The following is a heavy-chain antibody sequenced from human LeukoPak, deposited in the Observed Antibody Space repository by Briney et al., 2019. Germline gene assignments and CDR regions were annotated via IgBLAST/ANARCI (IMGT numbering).Heavy chain of an antibody. CDR3: ARHKDYYYSYMDV. V-gene: IGHV4-39*01. J-gene: IGHJ6*03. CDR1: GASISGSGYY. Sequence: SETLSLTCAVSGASISGSGYYLGWIRQPPGKGLEWIGNIYYTGSTYYNPSLTSRVTISVDTSKNQFSLKLSSVTAADTAVYYCARHKDYYYSYMDVWGKGTTVTISS. CDR2: IYYTGST.